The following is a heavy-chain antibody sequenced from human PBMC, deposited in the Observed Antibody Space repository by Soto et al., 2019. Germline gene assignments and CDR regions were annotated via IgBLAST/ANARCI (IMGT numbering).Heavy chain of an antibody. CDR3: AKSLAVAAGWFDP. D-gene: IGHD6-19*01. V-gene: IGHV3-30*18. CDR2: ISYDGGNE. Sequence: PGGSLRLSCAASGFTFDSYGMHWVRQAPGKGLEWVAFISYDGGNEYYADSVKGRFTISGDNSKNTLYLQMNSLRAEDTAVYYCAKSLAVAAGWFDPWGQGALVTVSS. CDR1: GFTFDSYG. J-gene: IGHJ5*02.